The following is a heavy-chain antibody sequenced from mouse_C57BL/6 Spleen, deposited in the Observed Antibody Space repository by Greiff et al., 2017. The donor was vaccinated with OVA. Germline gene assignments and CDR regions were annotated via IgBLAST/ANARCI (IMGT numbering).Heavy chain of an antibody. CDR1: GYTFTSYW. D-gene: IGHD3-3*01. V-gene: IGHV1-72*01. J-gene: IGHJ2*01. Sequence: QVQLQQSGAELVKPGASVKLSCKASGYTFTSYWMHWVKQRPGRGLEWIGRIDPESGGTKYNEKFKGKATLTVDKPSSTAYMQLSSLTSEDSAVYYCARGSRDGAFDYWGQGTTLTVSS. CDR3: ARGSRDGAFDY. CDR2: IDPESGGT.